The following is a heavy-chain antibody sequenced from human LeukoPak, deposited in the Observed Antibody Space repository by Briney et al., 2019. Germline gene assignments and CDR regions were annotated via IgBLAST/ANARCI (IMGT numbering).Heavy chain of an antibody. V-gene: IGHV1-18*01. Sequence: ASVKVSCKASGYTFTSYGISWVRQAPGQGLESMGWISAYNGNTNYAQKLQGRVTMTTDTSTSTAYMELRSLRSDDTAVYYCARDWVYSSSWYPYHFDYWGQGTLVTVSS. D-gene: IGHD6-13*01. CDR3: ARDWVYSSSWYPYHFDY. CDR2: ISAYNGNT. CDR1: GYTFTSYG. J-gene: IGHJ4*02.